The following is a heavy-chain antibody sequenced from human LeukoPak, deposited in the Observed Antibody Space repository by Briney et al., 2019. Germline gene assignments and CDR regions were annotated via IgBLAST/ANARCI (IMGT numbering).Heavy chain of an antibody. CDR3: ARVDNNGLYSEYFDH. CDR2: ITSTSTYI. Sequence: GRSLRLTCVASGFTFSSHGMNWVRQAPGKGLEWVSSITSTSTYIYYGESVKGRFTTSRDNAKNSLFLQMHSLRAEDTAVYYCARVDNNGLYSEYFDHWGQGTLVTVSS. D-gene: IGHD6-19*01. CDR1: GFTFSSHG. V-gene: IGHV3-21*01. J-gene: IGHJ1*01.